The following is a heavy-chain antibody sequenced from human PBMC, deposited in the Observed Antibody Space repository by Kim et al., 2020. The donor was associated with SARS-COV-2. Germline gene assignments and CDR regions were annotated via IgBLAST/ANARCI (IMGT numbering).Heavy chain of an antibody. J-gene: IGHJ6*02. D-gene: IGHD1-26*01. Sequence: SETLSLTCAVYGGSFSGYYWSWIRQPPGKGLEWIGEINHSGSTNYNPSLKSRVTISVDTSKNQFSLKLSSVTAADTAVYYCARGGERNYGMDVWGQGTTVTVSS. V-gene: IGHV4-34*01. CDR3: ARGGERNYGMDV. CDR1: GGSFSGYY. CDR2: INHSGST.